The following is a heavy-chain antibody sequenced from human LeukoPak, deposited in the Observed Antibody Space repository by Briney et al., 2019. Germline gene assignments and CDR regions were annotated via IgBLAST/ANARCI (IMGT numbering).Heavy chain of an antibody. D-gene: IGHD5-12*01. CDR3: ATWGYSGYLIDQ. CDR2: VNPNSGGT. V-gene: IGHV1-2*02. Sequence: ASVKVSCKASGYTFTGYYMHWVRQAPGQGLEWMGWVNPNSGGTNYAQKFQGRVTMTRDTSISTAYMELRSLRSDDTAVYYCATWGYSGYLIDQWGQGTLVTVSS. CDR1: GYTFTGYY. J-gene: IGHJ4*02.